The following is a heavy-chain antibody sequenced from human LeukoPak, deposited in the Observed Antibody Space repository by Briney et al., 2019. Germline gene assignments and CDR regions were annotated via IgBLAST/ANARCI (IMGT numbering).Heavy chain of an antibody. D-gene: IGHD1-26*01. CDR1: GGSISSGGYY. CDR3: ARAGSYYRNLGY. J-gene: IGHJ4*02. CDR2: IYYSGST. Sequence: SETLSLTCAVSGGSISSGGYYWSWIRQHPGKGLEWIGYIYYSGSTYYNPSLKSRVTISVDTSKNQFSLKLSSVTAADTAVYYCARAGSYYRNLGYWGQGTLVTVSS. V-gene: IGHV4-31*11.